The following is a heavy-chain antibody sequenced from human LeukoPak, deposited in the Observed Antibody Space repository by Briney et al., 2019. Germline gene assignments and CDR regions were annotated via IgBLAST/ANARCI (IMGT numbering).Heavy chain of an antibody. J-gene: IGHJ5*02. CDR1: GFTFSNYA. CDR2: ISGGGGTT. D-gene: IGHD6-19*01. Sequence: PGGSLRLPCAASGFTFSNYAMSWVRQAPGKGLEWVSVISGGGGTTYYVDSVKGRFTISRDNSKNTLFLQMNGLRAEDTAVYYCAKGPFTSGRYWFDPWGQGTVVTVSS. V-gene: IGHV3-23*01. CDR3: AKGPFTSGRYWFDP.